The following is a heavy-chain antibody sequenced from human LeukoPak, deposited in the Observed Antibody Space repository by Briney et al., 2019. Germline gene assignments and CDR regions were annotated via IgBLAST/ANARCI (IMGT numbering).Heavy chain of an antibody. CDR1: GASISSYY. D-gene: IGHD3-22*01. CDR3: ARGGSLSITMIVVVIPRASDI. Sequence: PSETLSLTCTISGASISSYYWSWIRQPPGKGLEWIGYIYYSGSTNYNPSLKSRVSMSVDTSKNQFSVRLTSVIAADTTVYYCARGGSLSITMIVVVIPRASDIWGQGTIVTVSS. V-gene: IGHV4-59*01. J-gene: IGHJ3*02. CDR2: IYYSGST.